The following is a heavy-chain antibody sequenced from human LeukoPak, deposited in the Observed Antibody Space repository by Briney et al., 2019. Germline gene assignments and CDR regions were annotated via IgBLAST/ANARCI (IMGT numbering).Heavy chain of an antibody. CDR2: ISWNSGGI. Sequence: GGSLRLSCAASGFTFDDYAMHWVRQAPGKGLEWVSGISWNSGGIGYADSVKGRFTISRDNAKNSLYLQMDSLRAEDTALYYCAKDLVGFDYWGQGTLVTVSS. D-gene: IGHD1-26*01. CDR3: AKDLVGFDY. CDR1: GFTFDDYA. J-gene: IGHJ4*02. V-gene: IGHV3-9*01.